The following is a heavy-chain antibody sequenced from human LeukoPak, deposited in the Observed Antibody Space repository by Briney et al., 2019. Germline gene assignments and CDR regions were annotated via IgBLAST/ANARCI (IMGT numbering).Heavy chain of an antibody. V-gene: IGHV3-21*01. CDR3: ARDSGSYSGLETELEY. D-gene: IGHD1-26*01. CDR1: GFTFSSYS. Sequence: GGSLRLSCAASGFTFSSYSMNWVRQAPGKGLEWVSSISSSSDFIYYADSVKGRFTITRDNAKNSLYLQMNSLRAEDTAVYYCARDSGSYSGLETELEYWGQGTLVTVSS. CDR2: ISSSSDFI. J-gene: IGHJ4*02.